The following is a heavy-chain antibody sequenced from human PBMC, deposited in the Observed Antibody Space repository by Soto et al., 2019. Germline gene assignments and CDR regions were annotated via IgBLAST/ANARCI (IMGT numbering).Heavy chain of an antibody. CDR1: GGSFSGYY. V-gene: IGHV4-34*01. J-gene: IGHJ5*02. D-gene: IGHD6-13*01. Sequence: SETLSLTCAVYGGSFSGYYWSWIRQPPGKGLEWIGEINHSGSTNYNPSLKGRVTISVDTSKNQFSLKLSSVAAADTAVYYCARVFIAAAGTQDWFDPWGQGTLVTVSS. CDR2: INHSGST. CDR3: ARVFIAAAGTQDWFDP.